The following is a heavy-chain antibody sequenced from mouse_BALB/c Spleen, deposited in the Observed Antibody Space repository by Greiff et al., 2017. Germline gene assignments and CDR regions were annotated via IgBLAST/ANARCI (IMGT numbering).Heavy chain of an antibody. Sequence: EVKLVESGGGLVKPGGSLKLSCAASGFTFSSYTMSWVRQTPEKRLEWVATISSGGSYTYYPDSVKGRFTISRDNAKNTLYLQMSSLKSEDTAMYYCTRDQYGNYGYFDYWGQGTTLTVSS. CDR3: TRDQYGNYGYFDY. CDR2: ISSGGSYT. CDR1: GFTFSSYT. J-gene: IGHJ2*01. V-gene: IGHV5-6-4*01. D-gene: IGHD2-10*02.